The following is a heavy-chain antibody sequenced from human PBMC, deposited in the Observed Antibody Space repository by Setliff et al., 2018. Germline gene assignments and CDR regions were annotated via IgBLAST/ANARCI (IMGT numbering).Heavy chain of an antibody. D-gene: IGHD3-22*01. Sequence: GGSLRLSCAASGFTFSNYAVGWVRQAPGRGLEWVSTITGGGDKTYYADSVKGRFTISKDNSKNTIFLQMDSLRAEDTAVYFCVPDSSGPNPNWFDPWGQGTLVTVSS. V-gene: IGHV3-23*01. CDR3: VPDSSGPNPNWFDP. J-gene: IGHJ5*02. CDR1: GFTFSNYA. CDR2: ITGGGDKT.